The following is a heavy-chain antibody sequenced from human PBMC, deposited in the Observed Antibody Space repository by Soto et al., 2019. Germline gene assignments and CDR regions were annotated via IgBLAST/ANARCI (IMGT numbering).Heavy chain of an antibody. D-gene: IGHD6-19*01. CDR1: GGSISSSSYS. J-gene: IGHJ4*02. CDR2: IYYSGST. V-gene: IGHV4-39*07. CDR3: ATNGWYCVEY. Sequence: SETLSLTCAVSGGSISSSSYSWSWIRQPPGKGLERIGSIYYSGSTYYNPSLKSRVTISVDTSKNQFSLNLNSVTAADTAVYYCATNGWYCVEYWGQGMLVTVSS.